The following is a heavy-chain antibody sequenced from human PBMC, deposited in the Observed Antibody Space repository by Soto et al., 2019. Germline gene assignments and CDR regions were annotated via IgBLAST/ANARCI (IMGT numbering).Heavy chain of an antibody. CDR2: INHSGGT. Sequence: XEALYLTCGVDGGSFSGYSRSWIRQPPGKGLEWIGEINHSGGTNYNPSLKSRVTISVDTSKNQLSLKLTSMTAADTAVYYCARWGFSYGYSAYWGQGTLVTVSS. V-gene: IGHV4-34*01. CDR1: GGSFSGYS. D-gene: IGHD5-18*01. CDR3: ARWGFSYGYSAY. J-gene: IGHJ1*01.